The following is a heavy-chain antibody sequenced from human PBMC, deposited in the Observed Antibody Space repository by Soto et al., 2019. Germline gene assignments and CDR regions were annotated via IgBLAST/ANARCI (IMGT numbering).Heavy chain of an antibody. Sequence: QVQLVQSGAEVKKPGASVKVSCKASGYTFTSYDMNWVRQATGQGLEWMGWMNTNSGNTGYAQKFQGRGTMTRNTSISTGYMELSSLRSEDTAVYYCARGGGRDYYYYGMDVWGQGTTVTVSS. CDR2: MNTNSGNT. CDR3: ARGGGRDYYYYGMDV. D-gene: IGHD3-16*01. CDR1: GYTFTSYD. V-gene: IGHV1-8*01. J-gene: IGHJ6*02.